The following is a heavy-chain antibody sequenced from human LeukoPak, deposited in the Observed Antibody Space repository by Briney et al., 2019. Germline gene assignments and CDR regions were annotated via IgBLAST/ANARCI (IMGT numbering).Heavy chain of an antibody. Sequence: ASVKVSCKASGYTFTGYYIHWVRQAPGQGPEWMGWINPNSGGTNYAQKFQGRVTMTRDTSISTAYMEMSRLRSDDTAVYYCARGDCSGGSCNSLYFQHWGQGTLVTVSS. CDR1: GYTFTGYY. J-gene: IGHJ1*01. D-gene: IGHD2-15*01. V-gene: IGHV1-2*02. CDR3: ARGDCSGGSCNSLYFQH. CDR2: INPNSGGT.